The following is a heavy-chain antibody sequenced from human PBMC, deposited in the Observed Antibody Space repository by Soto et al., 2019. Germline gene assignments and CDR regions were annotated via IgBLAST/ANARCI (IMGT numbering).Heavy chain of an antibody. Sequence: GGSLRLSCVASGFTFSSYWMSWVRQAPGKGLEWVANIKQDGSEKYYVDSVKGRFTISRDNAKNSLYLQMNSLRAEDTAVYYCARGGGYSYGGPRYYYMDVWGKGTTVTVSS. J-gene: IGHJ6*03. CDR2: IKQDGSEK. D-gene: IGHD5-18*01. V-gene: IGHV3-7*01. CDR1: GFTFSSYW. CDR3: ARGGGYSYGGPRYYYMDV.